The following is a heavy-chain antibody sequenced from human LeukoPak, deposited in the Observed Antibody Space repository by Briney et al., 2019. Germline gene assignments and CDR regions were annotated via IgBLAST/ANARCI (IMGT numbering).Heavy chain of an antibody. CDR1: GGSFSGYY. V-gene: IGHV4-34*01. CDR2: INHSGST. D-gene: IGHD1-26*01. CDR3: ARGGGGAKAFYFDY. Sequence: KTSETLSLTCAVYGGSFSGYYWSWIRQPPGKGLEWIGEINHSGSTNYNPSLKSRVTMSVDTTRKRFSLRLTSESAADTGVYYCARGGGGAKAFYFDYWGQGSLVTVSS. J-gene: IGHJ4*02.